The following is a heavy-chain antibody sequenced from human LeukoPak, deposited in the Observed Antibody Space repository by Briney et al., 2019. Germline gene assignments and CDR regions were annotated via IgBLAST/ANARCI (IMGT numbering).Heavy chain of an antibody. D-gene: IGHD5-18*01. Sequence: GGSLRLSCAASGFTFSTYSMSWVRQAPGKGLEWVASIREDGSEKYYVDSVKGRFTISRDNAKNSLYLQMNSLRAEDTAVYYCARGTYNYGYIFDYWGQGTLVTVSS. V-gene: IGHV3-7*01. J-gene: IGHJ4*02. CDR2: IREDGSEK. CDR1: GFTFSTYS. CDR3: ARGTYNYGYIFDY.